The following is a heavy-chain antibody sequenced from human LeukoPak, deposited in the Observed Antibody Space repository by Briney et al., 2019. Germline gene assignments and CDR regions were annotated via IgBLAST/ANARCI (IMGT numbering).Heavy chain of an antibody. CDR1: GYTFTGYY. J-gene: IGHJ6*02. CDR3: ARGTTVVNYYYYGMDV. Sequence: ASVKVSCKASGYTFTGYYMHWVRQAPGQGLEWMGWINPSSGGTNYAQKFQGRVTMTRDTSISTAYMELSRLRSDDTAVYYCARGTTVVNYYYYGMDVWGQGTTVTVSS. CDR2: INPSSGGT. D-gene: IGHD4-17*01. V-gene: IGHV1-2*02.